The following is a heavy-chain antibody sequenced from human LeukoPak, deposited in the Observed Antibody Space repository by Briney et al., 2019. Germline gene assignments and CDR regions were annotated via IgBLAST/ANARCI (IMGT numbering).Heavy chain of an antibody. J-gene: IGHJ3*02. CDR2: IYHSGST. CDR1: GYSLSSGYY. CDR3: ARLPRWLFVVHAFDI. Sequence: SETLSLTCTVSGYSLSSGYYWGWIRQPPGKGLEWIGSIYHSGSTYYNPSLKSRVTISVDTSKSQFSLKLSSVTAADTAVYYCARLPRWLFVVHAFDIWGQGTMVTVSS. D-gene: IGHD3-22*01. V-gene: IGHV4-38-2*02.